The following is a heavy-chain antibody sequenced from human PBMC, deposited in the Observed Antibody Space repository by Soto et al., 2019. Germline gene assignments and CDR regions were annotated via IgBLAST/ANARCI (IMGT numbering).Heavy chain of an antibody. Sequence: SETLSLTCTVSGGSIRSSSYYWGWIRQPPGKGLEWIGSIYYSGSTYYNPSLKSRVTISVDTSKNQFSLKLSSVTAADTAVYYCARRLYYDSSGFEVGGMDVWGQGTTVT. V-gene: IGHV4-39*01. CDR1: GGSIRSSSYY. J-gene: IGHJ6*02. D-gene: IGHD3-22*01. CDR3: ARRLYYDSSGFEVGGMDV. CDR2: IYYSGST.